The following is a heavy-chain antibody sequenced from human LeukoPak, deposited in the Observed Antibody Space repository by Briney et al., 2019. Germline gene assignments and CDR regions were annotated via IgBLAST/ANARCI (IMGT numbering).Heavy chain of an antibody. CDR1: GYTFTSYD. V-gene: IGHV1-69*04. J-gene: IGHJ4*02. D-gene: IGHD3-22*01. CDR3: ARWSPHDSSLDY. CDR2: IIPILGIA. Sequence: ASVKVSCKASGYTFTSYDINWVRQAPGQGLEWMGRIIPILGIANYAQKFQGRVTITADKSTSTAYMELSSLRSEDTAVYYCARWSPHDSSLDYWGQGTLVTVSS.